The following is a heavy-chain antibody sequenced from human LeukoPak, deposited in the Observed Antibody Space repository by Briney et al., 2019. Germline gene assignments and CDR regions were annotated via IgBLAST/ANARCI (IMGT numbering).Heavy chain of an antibody. CDR1: GFTFSSYA. Sequence: GGSLRLSCAASGFTFSSYAMSWVRQAPGKGLEWVSAISGSGGSTYYADSVKGRFTISRDNSKNSLYLQMNSLRAEDTALYYCAKGLGGDYGALRWYFDLWGRGTLVTVSS. J-gene: IGHJ2*01. CDR2: ISGSGGST. V-gene: IGHV3-23*01. D-gene: IGHD4-17*01. CDR3: AKGLGGDYGALRWYFDL.